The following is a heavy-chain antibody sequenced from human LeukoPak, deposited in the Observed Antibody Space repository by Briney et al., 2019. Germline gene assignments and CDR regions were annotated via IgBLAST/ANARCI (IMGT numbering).Heavy chain of an antibody. V-gene: IGHV4-59*01. J-gene: IGHJ6*03. D-gene: IGHD6-13*01. CDR1: GGSISSYY. Sequence: PSETLSLTCTVSGGSISSYYCSWIRQPPGKGLEWIGYIYYSGSTNYNPSLKSRVTISVDTSKNQFSLKLSSVTAADTAVYYCARSYSRFYYYYMDVWGKGTTVTISS. CDR2: IYYSGST. CDR3: ARSYSRFYYYYMDV.